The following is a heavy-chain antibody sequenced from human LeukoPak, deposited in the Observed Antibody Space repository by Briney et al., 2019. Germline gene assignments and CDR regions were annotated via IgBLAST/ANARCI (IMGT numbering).Heavy chain of an antibody. CDR3: AKGGASTGWTFGAY. CDR2: VGWDGSEK. Sequence: AGGSLRLSCAASGFTFSDYGMHWLRQAPGKGLEWVAFVGWDGSEKHYGESAKGRFTISRDNSKNTLDLQMNSLRPEDTAVYYCAKGGASTGWTFGAYWGQGTLVTVSS. V-gene: IGHV3-30*02. CDR1: GFTFSDYG. J-gene: IGHJ4*02. D-gene: IGHD6-19*01.